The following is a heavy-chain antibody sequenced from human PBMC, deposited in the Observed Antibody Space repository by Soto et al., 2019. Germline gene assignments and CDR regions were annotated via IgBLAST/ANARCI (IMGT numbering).Heavy chain of an antibody. J-gene: IGHJ4*02. CDR1: GFTFSSYS. V-gene: IGHV3-48*01. CDR3: ARDHRRYAAEDGFDY. D-gene: IGHD5-12*01. Sequence: GGSLRLSCAASGFTFSSYSMNWVRQAPGKGLEWVSYISSSSSTIYYADSVKGRFTISRDNAKNSLYLQMNSLRAEDTAVYYCARDHRRYAAEDGFDYWGQGTLVTVSS. CDR2: ISSSSSTI.